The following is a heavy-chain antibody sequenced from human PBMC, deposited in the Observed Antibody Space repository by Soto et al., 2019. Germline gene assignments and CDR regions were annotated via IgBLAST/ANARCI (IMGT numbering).Heavy chain of an antibody. J-gene: IGHJ4*02. CDR2: ISASGGST. Sequence: GGSLRLSCAASGFTFDSFAMTWVRQAPGKGLEWVSAISASGGSTYYADSVKGRFTISRDSSKNTLYLQMNSLRAEDTAVYYCARGAVTPDSWGQGTRVTSPQ. D-gene: IGHD3-10*01. V-gene: IGHV3-23*01. CDR1: GFTFDSFA. CDR3: ARGAVTPDS.